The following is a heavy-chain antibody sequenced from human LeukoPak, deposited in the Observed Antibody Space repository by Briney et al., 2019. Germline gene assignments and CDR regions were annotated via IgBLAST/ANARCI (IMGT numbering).Heavy chain of an antibody. V-gene: IGHV1-8*01. CDR1: GYTFTSYD. CDR3: ARVGRYYDFWSGYFSTYYYYGVDV. Sequence: ASVKVSCKASGYTFTSYDINWVRQATGQGLEWMGWMNPNSGNTGYAQKFQGRVTMTRNTSISTAYMELSSLRSEDTAVYYCARVGRYYDFWSGYFSTYYYYGVDVWGQGTTVTVSS. J-gene: IGHJ6*02. D-gene: IGHD3-3*01. CDR2: MNPNSGNT.